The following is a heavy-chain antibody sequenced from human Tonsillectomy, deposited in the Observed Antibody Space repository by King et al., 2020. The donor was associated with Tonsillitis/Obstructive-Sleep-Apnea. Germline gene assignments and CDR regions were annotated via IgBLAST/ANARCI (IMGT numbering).Heavy chain of an antibody. CDR2: IYPGDSDT. D-gene: IGHD2-2*01. CDR1: GYRFTSYW. V-gene: IGHV5-51*01. Sequence: QLVQSGAEVKKPGESLKISCKGSGYRFTSYWIGWVRQMPGKGLEWMGIIYPGDSDTRYSPSFQGQVTVSADKSISTAYLQWSSLKASDTAMYYCARAGYCSTTSCYAFDCWGQGTLVTVSS. CDR3: ARAGYCSTTSCYAFDC. J-gene: IGHJ4*02.